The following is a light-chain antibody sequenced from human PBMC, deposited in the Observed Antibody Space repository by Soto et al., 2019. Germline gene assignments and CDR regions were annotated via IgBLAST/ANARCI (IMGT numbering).Light chain of an antibody. CDR2: DVS. Sequence: SVLTQPAAVSGSPGQSITISCTGTSSDVGGYNYVSWYQQHPGKAPKLMIYDVSNRPSGVSNRFSGSKSGNTASLTISGLQAEDEADYYCISYTSSSTLFGTGTKVTVL. J-gene: IGLJ1*01. CDR3: ISYTSSSTL. V-gene: IGLV2-14*01. CDR1: SSDVGGYNY.